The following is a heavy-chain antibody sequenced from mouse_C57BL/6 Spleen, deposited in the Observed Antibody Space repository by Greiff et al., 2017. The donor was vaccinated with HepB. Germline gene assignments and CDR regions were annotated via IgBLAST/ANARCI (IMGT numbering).Heavy chain of an antibody. D-gene: IGHD3-1*01. CDR2: IWAGGST. CDR3: GRLGER. CDR1: GFSLTSYG. Sequence: QVQLQQSGPGLVAPSQSLSITCTVSGFSLTSYGVHWVRPPPGKGLAWLGVIWAGGSTNYNSALMSRLSISKDNSKGHAFLKMNRLQTDDTAMYYCGRLGERRGEGTTLTVSS. V-gene: IGHV2-9*02. J-gene: IGHJ2*01.